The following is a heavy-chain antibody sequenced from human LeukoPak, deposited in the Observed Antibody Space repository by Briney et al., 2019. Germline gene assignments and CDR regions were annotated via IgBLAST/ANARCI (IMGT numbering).Heavy chain of an antibody. D-gene: IGHD4/OR15-4a*01. CDR3: ARELWWVYYYYYYGMDV. Sequence: PGGSLRLSCAASGFTFSSYWMSWVRQAPGKGLEWVANIKQDGSEKYYVDSVKGRFTISRDNAKNSLYLQMNSLRAEDTAVYYCARELWWVYYYYYYGMDVWGQGTTVTVSS. J-gene: IGHJ6*02. CDR1: GFTFSSYW. V-gene: IGHV3-7*03. CDR2: IKQDGSEK.